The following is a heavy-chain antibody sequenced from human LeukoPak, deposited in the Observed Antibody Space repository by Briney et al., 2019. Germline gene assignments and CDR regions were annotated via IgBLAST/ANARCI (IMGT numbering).Heavy chain of an antibody. J-gene: IGHJ4*02. CDR1: GYSFTSYW. D-gene: IGHD1-26*01. Sequence: GESLKISGKGSGYSFTSYWISWVRQMPGKGLEWMGRIDPSDSYTNYSPSFEGHVTISADRSTNTAYLQWSSLKASDTAMYYCARQGGATPGYWGQGTLVTVSS. V-gene: IGHV5-10-1*01. CDR3: ARQGGATPGY. CDR2: IDPSDSYT.